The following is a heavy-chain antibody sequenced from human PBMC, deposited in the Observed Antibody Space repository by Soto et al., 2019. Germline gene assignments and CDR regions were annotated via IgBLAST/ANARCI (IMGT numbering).Heavy chain of an antibody. CDR3: ARIYITGTHLWYYYGMDV. J-gene: IGHJ6*02. CDR1: GFSLSTSGMC. D-gene: IGHD1-20*01. V-gene: IGHV2-70*11. CDR2: IDWDDDK. Sequence: SGPTLVNPTQTLTLTCTFSGFSLSTSGMCVSWIRQPPGKALEWLARIDWDDDKYYSTSLKTRLTISKDTSKNQVVLTMTNMDPVDTATYYCARIYITGTHLWYYYGMDVWGQGTTVTVSS.